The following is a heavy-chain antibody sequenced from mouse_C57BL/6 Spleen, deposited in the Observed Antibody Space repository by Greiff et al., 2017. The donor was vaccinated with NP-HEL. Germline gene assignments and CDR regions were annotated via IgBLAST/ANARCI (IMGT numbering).Heavy chain of an antibody. D-gene: IGHD1-1*01. CDR1: GYTFTSYW. J-gene: IGHJ3*01. V-gene: IGHV1-61*01. Sequence: VQLQQPGAELVRPGSSVKLSCKASGYTFTSYWMDWVKQRPGQGLEWIGNIYPSDSETHYNQKFKDKATLTVDKSSSTAYMQLSSLTSEDSAVYYCAREGYYGSPWFAYWGQGTLVTVSA. CDR3: AREGYYGSPWFAY. CDR2: IYPSDSET.